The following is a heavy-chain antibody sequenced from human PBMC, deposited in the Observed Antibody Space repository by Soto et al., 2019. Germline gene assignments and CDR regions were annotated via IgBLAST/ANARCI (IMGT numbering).Heavy chain of an antibody. CDR2: IKQDGSEK. CDR3: ARDSGAPLNSGYE. CDR1: GFTFSSYW. D-gene: IGHD5-12*01. J-gene: IGHJ4*02. Sequence: GGSLRLACAASGFTFSSYWMSWVRQAPGKGLEWVANIKQDGSEKYYVDSVKGRFTISRDNAKNSLYLQMNSLRAEDTAVYYCARDSGAPLNSGYEWGQGTLVTVSS. V-gene: IGHV3-7*01.